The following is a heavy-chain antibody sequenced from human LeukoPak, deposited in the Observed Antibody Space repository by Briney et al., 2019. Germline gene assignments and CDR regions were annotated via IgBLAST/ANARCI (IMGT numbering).Heavy chain of an antibody. V-gene: IGHV4-59*04. CDR1: GGSISSYY. CDR2: IYYSGST. Sequence: PSETLSLTCTVSGGSISSYYWSWIRQPPGKGLEWIGYIYYSGSTYYNPSLKSRVTISVDTSKDQFSLKLSSVTAADTAVYYCAGMYDFWSGYYSLDYWGQGTLVTVSS. CDR3: AGMYDFWSGYYSLDY. D-gene: IGHD3-3*01. J-gene: IGHJ4*02.